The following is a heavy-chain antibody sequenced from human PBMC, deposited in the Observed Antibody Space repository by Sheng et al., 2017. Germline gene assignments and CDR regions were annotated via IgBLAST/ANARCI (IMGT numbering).Heavy chain of an antibody. CDR3: ARDSGRVLLWFRESYYFDY. CDR2: INHSGST. Sequence: QVQLQQWGAGLLKPSETLSXTCAVYGGSFSGYYWSWIRQPPGKGLEWIGEINHSGSTNYNPSLKSRVTISVDTSKNQFSLKLSSVTAADTAVYYCARDSGRVLLWFRESYYFDYWGQGTLVTVSS. J-gene: IGHJ4*02. CDR1: GGSFSGYY. V-gene: IGHV4-34*01. D-gene: IGHD3-10*01.